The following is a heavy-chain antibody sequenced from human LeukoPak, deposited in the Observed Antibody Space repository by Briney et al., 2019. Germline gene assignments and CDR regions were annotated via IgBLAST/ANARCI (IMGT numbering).Heavy chain of an antibody. D-gene: IGHD5-18*01. Sequence: SETLSLTCTVSGGSISSSSAYWGWIRQPPGKGLELIGSICYSKNTYYNPSLKSRVTISADTSKNQSSLTLGSVSATDTAVYYCVSPRGFSYGYFDYWGQGTLVTVSS. V-gene: IGHV4-39*01. CDR1: GGSISSSSAY. CDR3: VSPRGFSYGYFDY. J-gene: IGHJ4*02. CDR2: ICYSKNT.